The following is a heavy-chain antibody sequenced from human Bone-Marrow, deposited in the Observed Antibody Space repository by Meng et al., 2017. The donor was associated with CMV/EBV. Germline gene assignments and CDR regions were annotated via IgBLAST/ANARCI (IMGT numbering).Heavy chain of an antibody. Sequence: GESLKISCAASGFTFSSYSMNWVRQAPGKGLEWVSSISSSSSYIYYADSVKGRFTISRDNAKNSLYLQMNSLRAEDTAVYYCARDFFSTLDYWGQGTLVTVSS. CDR2: ISSSSSYI. D-gene: IGHD2/OR15-2a*01. J-gene: IGHJ4*02. CDR3: ARDFFSTLDY. CDR1: GFTFSSYS. V-gene: IGHV3-21*01.